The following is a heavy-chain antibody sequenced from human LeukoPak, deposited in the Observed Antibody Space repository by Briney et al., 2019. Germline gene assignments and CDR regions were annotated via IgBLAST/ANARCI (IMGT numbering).Heavy chain of an antibody. CDR3: VPRGDEGFDY. Sequence: VASVKVSCKASGYTFTGYYMHWVRQAPGQGLEWMGRMNPKSGDTNYAQKFQGRVTMTRDTSINTAYMELSSLRSDDTAVYYCVPRGDEGFDYWGQGSLVTVSS. D-gene: IGHD3-16*01. V-gene: IGHV1-2*06. J-gene: IGHJ4*02. CDR2: MNPKSGDT. CDR1: GYTFTGYY.